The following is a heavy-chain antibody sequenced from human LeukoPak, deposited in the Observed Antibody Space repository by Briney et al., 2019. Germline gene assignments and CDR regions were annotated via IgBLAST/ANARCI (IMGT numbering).Heavy chain of an antibody. CDR1: GYTFTGYY. D-gene: IGHD4-11*01. CDR2: INPNSGGT. Sequence: ASVKVSCKASGYTFTGYYMHWVRQAPGQGLERMGWINPNSGGTNYAQKFQGRVTMTRDTSISTAYMELSRLRSDDTAVYYCATVETHIDYILGVWFDPWGQGTLVTVSS. CDR3: ATVETHIDYILGVWFDP. J-gene: IGHJ5*02. V-gene: IGHV1-2*02.